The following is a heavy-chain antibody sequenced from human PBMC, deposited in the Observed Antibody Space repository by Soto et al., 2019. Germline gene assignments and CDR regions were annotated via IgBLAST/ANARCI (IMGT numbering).Heavy chain of an antibody. J-gene: IGHJ4*02. CDR1: CGSISSYY. Sequence: SETLSLTCTVSCGSISSYYWSWIRQPPGKGLEWIVYIYYSGITNYNPSLTSRVTISVDTSKNQFSLKLSSVTAADTAVYYCARLVVVPAASYYFDYGGQGTLVTVSS. CDR2: IYYSGIT. V-gene: IGHV4-59*08. D-gene: IGHD2-2*01. CDR3: ARLVVVPAASYYFDY.